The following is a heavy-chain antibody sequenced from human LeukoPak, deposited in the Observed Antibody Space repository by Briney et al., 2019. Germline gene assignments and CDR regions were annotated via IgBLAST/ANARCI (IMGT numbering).Heavy chain of an antibody. CDR1: GFGFYFYA. J-gene: IGHJ4*02. Sequence: GGSLRLSCAASGFGFYFYALSWVRQAPGKGLEWVSGISDSGDSTYYADSVKGRFTISRDNSKNTLYLQMNTLRADDTAVYYCASGPHVVVVAATDYWGQGTLVTVSS. D-gene: IGHD2-15*01. V-gene: IGHV3-23*01. CDR3: ASGPHVVVVAATDY. CDR2: ISDSGDST.